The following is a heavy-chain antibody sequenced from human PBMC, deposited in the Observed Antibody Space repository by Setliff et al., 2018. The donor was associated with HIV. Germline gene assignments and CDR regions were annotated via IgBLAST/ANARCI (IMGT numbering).Heavy chain of an antibody. CDR2: ISSSGST. Sequence: PSETLSLTCTVSGGSTTSSNYYWGWIRQSPGRGLEWIGSISSSGSTTYHPSLRSRVTVSAATSKNQLSLKLTSVTAADTAVYFCARDPHYFDTSGHYSWFYFDYWGQGTLVTVSS. J-gene: IGHJ4*02. CDR1: GGSTTSSNYY. CDR3: ARDPHYFDTSGHYSWFYFDY. D-gene: IGHD3-22*01. V-gene: IGHV4-39*07.